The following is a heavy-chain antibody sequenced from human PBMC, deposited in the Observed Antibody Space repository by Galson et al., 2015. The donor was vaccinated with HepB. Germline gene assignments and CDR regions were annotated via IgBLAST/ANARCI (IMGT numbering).Heavy chain of an antibody. Sequence: SETLSLTCTVSGGSISSSSYYWGWIRQPPGKGLEWIGSIYYSGSTYYNPSLKSRVTISVDTSKNQFSLKLSSVTAADTAVYYCARGWAAIPAGTVNFYFNYWGQGTLVTVSS. J-gene: IGHJ4*02. CDR2: IYYSGST. CDR3: ARGWAAIPAGTVNFYFNY. CDR1: GGSISSSSYY. D-gene: IGHD6-13*01. V-gene: IGHV4-39*07.